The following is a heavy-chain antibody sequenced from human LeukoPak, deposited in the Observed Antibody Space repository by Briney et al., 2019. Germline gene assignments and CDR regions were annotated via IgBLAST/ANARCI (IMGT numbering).Heavy chain of an antibody. CDR3: ARAVATITGGFDY. CDR2: IYYSGST. D-gene: IGHD5-12*01. CDR1: GGSISSSSYY. Sequence: PSETLSLTCAVSGGSISSSSYYWGWIRQPPGKGLEWIGSIYYSGSTYYNPSLKSRVTISVDTSKNQFSLKLSSVTAADTAVYYCARAVATITGGFDYWGQGTLVTVSS. J-gene: IGHJ4*02. V-gene: IGHV4-39*07.